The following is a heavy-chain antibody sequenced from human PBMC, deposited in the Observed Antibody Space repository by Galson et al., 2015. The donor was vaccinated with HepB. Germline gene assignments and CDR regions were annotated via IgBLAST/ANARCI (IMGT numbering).Heavy chain of an antibody. Sequence: LVKPTQTLTLTCTFSGFSLSTSGVGVGWIRQPPGKALEWLALIYWDDDKRYSPSLKSRLTITKDTSKNQVVLTMTNMDPVDTATYYCALSIAAAERAYFDYWGQGTLVTVSS. J-gene: IGHJ4*02. CDR2: IYWDDDK. V-gene: IGHV2-5*02. D-gene: IGHD6-13*01. CDR3: ALSIAAAERAYFDY. CDR1: GFSLSTSGVG.